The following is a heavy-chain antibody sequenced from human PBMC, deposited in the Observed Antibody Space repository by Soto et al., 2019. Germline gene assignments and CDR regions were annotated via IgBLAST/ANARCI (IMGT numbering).Heavy chain of an antibody. V-gene: IGHV1-18*01. CDR1: GYTFISFVIG. CDR3: ARSAELTTFDY. D-gene: IGHD1-1*01. Sequence: QVQLVQSGAEVKKPGASVKVSCKASGYTFISFVIGITWVRQAPGQGLEWMGWISTYNGNRNYAQKLQGRVTMTTDTSTSTAYMELRSLRSDDTAVYYCARSAELTTFDYGGQGTLVTVSS. CDR2: ISTYNGNR. J-gene: IGHJ4*02.